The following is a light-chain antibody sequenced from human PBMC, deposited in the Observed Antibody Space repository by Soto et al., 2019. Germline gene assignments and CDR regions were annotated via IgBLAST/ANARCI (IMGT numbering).Light chain of an antibody. CDR3: QQSYSTTQT. CDR2: DAA. CDR1: QNINTY. J-gene: IGKJ1*01. Sequence: DIQMTQSPYSLSAPLGDRDTIARRASQNINTYLNWHQQKPGKAPKLMIFDAASLQSGVTSRFSGSGSGTDFTLTISSLKHEDFATYYCQQSYSTTQTFGQGTKVDIK. V-gene: IGKV1-39*01.